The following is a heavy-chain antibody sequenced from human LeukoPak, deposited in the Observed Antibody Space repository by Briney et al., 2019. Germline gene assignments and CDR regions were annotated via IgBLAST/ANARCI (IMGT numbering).Heavy chain of an antibody. J-gene: IGHJ4*02. CDR1: GYTFTGYY. V-gene: IGHV1-2*04. Sequence: ASVKVSCKASGYTFTGYYMHWVRQAPGQGLEWMGWINPNSGGTNYAQKFQGWVTMTRDTSISTAYMELSRLRSEDTAVYYCARVYCSSTSCQYYFDYWGQGTLVTVSS. CDR3: ARVYCSSTSCQYYFDY. D-gene: IGHD2-2*01. CDR2: INPNSGGT.